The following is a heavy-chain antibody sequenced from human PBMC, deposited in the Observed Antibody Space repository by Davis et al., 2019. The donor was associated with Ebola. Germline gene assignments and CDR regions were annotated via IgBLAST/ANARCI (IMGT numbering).Heavy chain of an antibody. V-gene: IGHV3-33*01. CDR1: GFTFSNYS. D-gene: IGHD5-18*01. Sequence: GESLKISCAASGFTFSNYSMHWVRQAPGKGLEWVALIWYDGSNKYYADSVKGRFTISRDNSKNTLYLQMNSLRAEDTAVYYCARDRVGGYSYGYMGYWGQGTLVTVSS. CDR3: ARDRVGGYSYGYMGY. J-gene: IGHJ4*02. CDR2: IWYDGSNK.